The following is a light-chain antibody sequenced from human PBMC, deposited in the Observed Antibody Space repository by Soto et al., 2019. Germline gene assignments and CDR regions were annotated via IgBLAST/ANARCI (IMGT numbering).Light chain of an antibody. CDR1: STDVGDYSY. CDR2: EVT. J-gene: IGLJ2*01. CDR3: CSYARSRSLV. Sequence: QSVLTQPPSASGSPGQSVTISCTGTSTDVGDYSYVSWYQQHPGKAPKLIIYEVTERPSGVPDRFSGSKSGNTASLTVSGLQADDEADYYCCSYARSRSLVFGGGTKVTVL. V-gene: IGLV2-8*01.